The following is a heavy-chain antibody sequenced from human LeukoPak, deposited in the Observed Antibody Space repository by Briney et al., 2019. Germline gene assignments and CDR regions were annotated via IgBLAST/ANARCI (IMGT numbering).Heavy chain of an antibody. V-gene: IGHV3-66*01. CDR2: IYSGGST. CDR1: GFTVSSNY. D-gene: IGHD3-9*01. CDR3: ARMAHYEILTDYFLGDY. Sequence: GGSLRLSCAASGFTVSSNYMSWVRQAPGKGLEWVSVIYSGGSTYYADSVKGRFTISRDNSKNTLYLQLNSLRAEDTAVYYCARMAHYEILTDYFLGDYWGQGTLVTVSS. J-gene: IGHJ4*02.